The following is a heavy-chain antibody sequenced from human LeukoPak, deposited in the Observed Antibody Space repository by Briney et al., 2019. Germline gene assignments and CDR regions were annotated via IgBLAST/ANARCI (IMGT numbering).Heavy chain of an antibody. CDR3: AELGITMIGGV. Sequence: PGGSLRLSCAASGFTFSTYEMNWVRQAPGKGPEWVSYISSSGGTIYYADSVKGRLTISRDNAKNSLYLQMNSLRAEDTAVYYCAELGITMIGGVWGKGTTVTISS. CDR1: GFTFSTYE. D-gene: IGHD3-10*02. J-gene: IGHJ6*04. CDR2: ISSSGGTI. V-gene: IGHV3-48*03.